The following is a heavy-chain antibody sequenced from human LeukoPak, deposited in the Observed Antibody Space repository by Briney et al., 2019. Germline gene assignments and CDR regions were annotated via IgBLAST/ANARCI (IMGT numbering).Heavy chain of an antibody. V-gene: IGHV3-53*01. CDR3: ARDRGYAMDV. Sequence: PGGSLRLSCAASGLSISVQYMSWVRQAPGKGLEWVSIIQGGGNIYYADSVKGRITVSGDNSKNTVYLQMNSLRAEDTAVYYCARDRGYAMDVWGQGTTVTVSS. J-gene: IGHJ6*02. D-gene: IGHD1-1*01. CDR2: IQGGGNI. CDR1: GLSISVQY.